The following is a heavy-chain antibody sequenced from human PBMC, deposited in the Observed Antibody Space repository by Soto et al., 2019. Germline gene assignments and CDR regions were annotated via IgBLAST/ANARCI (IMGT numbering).Heavy chain of an antibody. Sequence: GASVKVSCKASGYNFTTYYMHWVRQAPGQGLEWMGIINPSGGRTTYAQKFQGRVIMTRDTSTSTFYMELSSLRSEDTAVYYCARDGCITATCAGGGNWFDPWGQGTPVTVSS. V-gene: IGHV1-46*01. CDR2: INPSGGRT. CDR3: ARDGCITATCAGGGNWFDP. J-gene: IGHJ5*02. CDR1: GYNFTTYY. D-gene: IGHD3-10*01.